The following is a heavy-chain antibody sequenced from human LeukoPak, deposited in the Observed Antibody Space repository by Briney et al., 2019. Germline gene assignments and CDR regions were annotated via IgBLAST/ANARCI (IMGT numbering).Heavy chain of an antibody. CDR3: ARRGSSWYNYFDY. J-gene: IGHJ4*02. V-gene: IGHV4-59*01. D-gene: IGHD6-13*01. CDR2: IYYSGST. CDR1: GGSISSYY. Sequence: SETLSLTCTVSGGSISSYYCSWIRQPPGEGLEWIGYIYYSGSTNYNPSLKSRVTISVDTSKNQFSLKLSSVTAADTAVYYCARRGSSWYNYFDYWGQGNLVTVSS.